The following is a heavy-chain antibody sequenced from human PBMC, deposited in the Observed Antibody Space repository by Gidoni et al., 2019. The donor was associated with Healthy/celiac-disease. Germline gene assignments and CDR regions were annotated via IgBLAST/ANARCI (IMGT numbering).Heavy chain of an antibody. Sequence: QVQLVQSGAEVKKPGSSVKVSCKASGGTFSSYAISWVRQAPGQGLEWMGGIIPIFGTANYAQKFQGRVTITADKSTSTAYMELSSLRSEDTAVYYCARAGDYGDYGYDDAFDIWGQGTMVTVSS. CDR1: GGTFSSYA. V-gene: IGHV1-69*06. D-gene: IGHD4-17*01. CDR3: ARAGDYGDYGYDDAFDI. CDR2: IIPIFGTA. J-gene: IGHJ3*02.